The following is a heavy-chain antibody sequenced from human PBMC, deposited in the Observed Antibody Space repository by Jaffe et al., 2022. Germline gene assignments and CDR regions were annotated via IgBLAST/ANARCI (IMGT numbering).Heavy chain of an antibody. J-gene: IGHJ4*02. CDR3: ARASWGGYLPFDY. CDR2: IKQDGSER. V-gene: IGHV3-7*01. Sequence: EVQLVESGGGLVQPGGSLRLSCAASGFTFRTYWMGWVRQAPGKGLEWVANIKQDGSERYYVDSVKGRFTISRDNAENSMYLQMNSLRAEDTAVYYCARASWGGYLPFDYWGQGTLVSVSA. CDR1: GFTFRTYW. D-gene: IGHD3-3*01.